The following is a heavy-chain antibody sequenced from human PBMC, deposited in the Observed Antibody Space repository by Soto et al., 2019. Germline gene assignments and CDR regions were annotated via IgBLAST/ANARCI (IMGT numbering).Heavy chain of an antibody. D-gene: IGHD6-13*01. J-gene: IGHJ4*02. V-gene: IGHV1-46*03. Sequence: GASVKVSCKASGYTFTSYYMHWVRQAPGQGLEWMGIINPSGGSTSYAQKFQGRVTMTRDTSTSTVYMELSSLRSEDTAVYYCARDLSIAAAGPIFDYWGQGTLVTVSS. CDR2: INPSGGST. CDR1: GYTFTSYY. CDR3: ARDLSIAAAGPIFDY.